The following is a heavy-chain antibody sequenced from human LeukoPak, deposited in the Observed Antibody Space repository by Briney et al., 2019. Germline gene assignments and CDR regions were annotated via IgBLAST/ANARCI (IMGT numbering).Heavy chain of an antibody. CDR1: GDSVSSNSAA. V-gene: IGHV6-1*01. Sequence: SQTLSLTCAISGDSVSSNSAAWNWIRQSPSRGLEWLGRTYYRSKWYNDYAVSVKSRITINPDTSKNQFSLQLNSVTPEDTAVYYCARVRFEYSWSYQYWYFDLWGRGTLVTVSS. J-gene: IGHJ2*01. D-gene: IGHD1-26*01. CDR2: TYYRSKWYN. CDR3: ARVRFEYSWSYQYWYFDL.